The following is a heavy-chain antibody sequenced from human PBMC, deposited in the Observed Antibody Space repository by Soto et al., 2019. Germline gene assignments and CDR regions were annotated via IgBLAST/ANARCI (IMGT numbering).Heavy chain of an antibody. Sequence: SETLSLTCTVSGGSISSGGYYWSWIRQHPGKGLEWIGYIYYSGSTYCNPSLKSRVTISVDTSKNQFSLKLSSVTAADTAVYYCARGNYYGSGSYYPPGVLFDYWGQGTLVTVSS. J-gene: IGHJ4*01. CDR2: IYYSGST. CDR3: ARGNYYGSGSYYPPGVLFDY. V-gene: IGHV4-31*03. CDR1: GGSISSGGYY. D-gene: IGHD3-10*01.